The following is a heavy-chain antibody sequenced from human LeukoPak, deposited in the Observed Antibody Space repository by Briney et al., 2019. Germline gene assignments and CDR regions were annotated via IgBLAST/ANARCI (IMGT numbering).Heavy chain of an antibody. J-gene: IGHJ4*02. CDR1: GFTFSTYS. Sequence: GGSLRLSCAASGFTFSTYSMNWVRQAPGKGLEGVSYISGSSSATDYAAYVKGRFTISRDNAKNSLYLQMNSLRAEDTAVYYCARGYCSGGTCYGHFDYWGQGTLVTVSS. V-gene: IGHV3-48*01. D-gene: IGHD2-15*01. CDR2: ISGSSSAT. CDR3: ARGYCSGGTCYGHFDY.